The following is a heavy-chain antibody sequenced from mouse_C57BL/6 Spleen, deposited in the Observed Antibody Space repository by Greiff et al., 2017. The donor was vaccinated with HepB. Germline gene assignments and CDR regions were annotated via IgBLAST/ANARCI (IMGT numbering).Heavy chain of an antibody. CDR3: ARLSHYYGSWGFDV. D-gene: IGHD1-1*01. V-gene: IGHV1-31*01. J-gene: IGHJ1*03. CDR1: GYSFTGYY. CDR2: IYPYNGVS. Sequence: EVQLQQSGPELVKPGASVKISCKASGYSFTGYYMHWVKQSHGNILEWIGYIYPYNGVSSYTQKFKGKATLTVDKSSSTAYMELRSLTSEDSAVYYCARLSHYYGSWGFDVWGTGTTVTVSS.